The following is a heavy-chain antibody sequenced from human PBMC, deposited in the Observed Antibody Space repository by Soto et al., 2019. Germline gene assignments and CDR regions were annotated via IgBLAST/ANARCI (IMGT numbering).Heavy chain of an antibody. CDR1: GYTFTSYA. CDR3: ARDAGCGYSEYYFDY. Sequence: ASVKVSCKASGYTFTSYAMRWVRQAPGQRLEWMGWINAGNGNTKYSQKFQGRVTITRDTSASTAYMELSSLRSEDTAVYYCARDAGCGYSEYYFDYWGQGTLVTVSS. CDR2: INAGNGNT. J-gene: IGHJ4*02. D-gene: IGHD5-12*01. V-gene: IGHV1-3*01.